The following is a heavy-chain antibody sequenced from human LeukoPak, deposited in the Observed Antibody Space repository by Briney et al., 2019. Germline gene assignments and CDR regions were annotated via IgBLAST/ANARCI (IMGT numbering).Heavy chain of an antibody. CDR2: ISGRGGGT. D-gene: IGHD5-24*01. CDR1: GFSFSTFT. CDR3: AKDRGFTLRDGGMLDY. J-gene: IGHJ4*02. Sequence: GGSLRLSCAASGFSFSTFTMNWVRQVPGKGLEWVSGISGRGGGTHDAESVRGRFTISRDDSKNTLYLQMTSLRAEDTAIYYCAKDRGFTLRDGGMLDYWGQGTLVTVSS. V-gene: IGHV3-23*01.